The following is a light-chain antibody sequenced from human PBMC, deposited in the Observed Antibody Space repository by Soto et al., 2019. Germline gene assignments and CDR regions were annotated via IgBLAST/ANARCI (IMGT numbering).Light chain of an antibody. CDR2: GAS. J-gene: IGKJ1*01. CDR1: QSVSNNY. Sequence: EVVLTQSPGTLSLSPRERATLSCRASQSVSNNYLAWYQHKPGQAPRLLIYGASNRAPGIPDRFSGSGSGPDFTRTISRLAPEDFAGYYCQQYAGSPRTFGQGTLVEVK. CDR3: QQYAGSPRT. V-gene: IGKV3-20*01.